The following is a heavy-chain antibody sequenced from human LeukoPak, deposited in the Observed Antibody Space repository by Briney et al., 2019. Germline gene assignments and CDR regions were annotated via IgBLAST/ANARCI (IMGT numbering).Heavy chain of an antibody. D-gene: IGHD4-17*01. CDR2: ISGSGGST. J-gene: IGHJ3*01. CDR1: GFNFSGYD. CDR3: AKGQTTVMAFDV. V-gene: IGHV3-23*01. Sequence: SGGSLRLFCTASGFNFSGYDMSWVSQAPGKGLEWVSAISGSGGSTYYADSVKGRFTISRDNSKDTLYMQLNSPRAEDTAVYFCAKGQTTVMAFDVWGQGTMVSVSS.